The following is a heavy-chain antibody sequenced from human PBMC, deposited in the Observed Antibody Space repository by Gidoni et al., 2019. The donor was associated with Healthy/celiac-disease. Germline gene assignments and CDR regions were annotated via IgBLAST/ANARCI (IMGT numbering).Heavy chain of an antibody. J-gene: IGHJ2*01. CDR3: ARDHIAGDIYWYFDL. D-gene: IGHD7-27*01. V-gene: IGHV3-30-3*01. Sequence: LSCAASGFTFSSYAMHWVRQAPGKGLEWVAVISYDGSNKYYADSVKGRFTISRDNSKNTLYLQMNSLRAEDTAVYYCARDHIAGDIYWYFDLWGRGTLVTVSS. CDR1: GFTFSSYA. CDR2: ISYDGSNK.